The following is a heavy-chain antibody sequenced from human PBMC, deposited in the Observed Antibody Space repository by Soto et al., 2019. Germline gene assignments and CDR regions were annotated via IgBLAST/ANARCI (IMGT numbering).Heavy chain of an antibody. CDR2: IYYSGST. CDR3: ARVYYYDSSGYLDC. Sequence: SETLSLTCTVSGGTISSGGYYWSWIRQHPGKGLEWIGYIYYSGSTYYNPSLKSRVTISVDTSKNQFSLKLSSVTAADTAVYYCARVYYYDSSGYLDCWGQGTLVTVSS. D-gene: IGHD3-22*01. CDR1: GGTISSGGYY. J-gene: IGHJ4*02. V-gene: IGHV4-31*03.